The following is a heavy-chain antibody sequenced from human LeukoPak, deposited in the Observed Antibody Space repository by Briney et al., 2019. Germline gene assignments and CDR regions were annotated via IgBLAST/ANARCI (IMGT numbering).Heavy chain of an antibody. J-gene: IGHJ4*02. Sequence: GRSLRLSCAASGFTFDDYAMHWVRQAPGKGLEWVSGISWNSGNIGYADSVKGRFTISRDNAKNSLYLQMNSLRAEDTALYYCAKEQRTGSCYFDYWGQGTLVTVSS. CDR1: GFTFDDYA. CDR2: ISWNSGNI. CDR3: AKEQRTGSCYFDY. D-gene: IGHD3-10*01. V-gene: IGHV3-9*01.